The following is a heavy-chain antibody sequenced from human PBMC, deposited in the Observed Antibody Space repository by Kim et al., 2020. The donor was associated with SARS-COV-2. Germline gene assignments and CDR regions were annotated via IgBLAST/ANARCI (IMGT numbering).Heavy chain of an antibody. Sequence: GGSLRLSCAASGFTFSSYSMNWVRQAPGKGLEWVSSISSSSSYIYYADSVKGRFTISRDNAKNSLYLQMNSLRAEDTAVYYCARDGCSYEGLEWVCRHFDYWGQGTLVTVSS. CDR3: ARDGCSYEGLEWVCRHFDY. CDR1: GFTFSSYS. V-gene: IGHV3-21*01. D-gene: IGHD3-3*01. CDR2: ISSSSSYI. J-gene: IGHJ4*02.